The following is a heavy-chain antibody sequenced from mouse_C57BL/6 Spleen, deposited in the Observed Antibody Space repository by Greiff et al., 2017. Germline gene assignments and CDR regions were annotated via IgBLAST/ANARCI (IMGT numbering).Heavy chain of an antibody. CDR3: ARGGYYDYLPDY. D-gene: IGHD2-4*01. CDR1: GYSITSGYY. Sequence: EVQLQQSGPGLVKPSQSLSLTCSVTGYSITSGYYWNWIRQFPGNKLEWMGYISYDGSNNYNPSLKNRISITRDTSKNQFFLKLNSVTTEDTATYYCARGGYYDYLPDYWGQGTSVTVSS. CDR2: ISYDGSN. V-gene: IGHV3-6*01. J-gene: IGHJ4*01.